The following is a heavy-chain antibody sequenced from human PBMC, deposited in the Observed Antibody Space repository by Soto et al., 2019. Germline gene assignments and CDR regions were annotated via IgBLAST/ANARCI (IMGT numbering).Heavy chain of an antibody. J-gene: IGHJ5*02. CDR2: FIPVFRTP. V-gene: IGHV1-69*01. CDR1: GGSFGNSA. Sequence: VSCKASGGSFGNSAINWVRQTPGQGLEWLGGFIPVFRTPNYAQKFQGRVTITADESTSTAYMELSSLRSEDTAVYYCARGGDIVLMVYAAYNWFDPWGQGTLVTVSS. CDR3: ARGGDIVLMVYAAYNWFDP. D-gene: IGHD2-8*01.